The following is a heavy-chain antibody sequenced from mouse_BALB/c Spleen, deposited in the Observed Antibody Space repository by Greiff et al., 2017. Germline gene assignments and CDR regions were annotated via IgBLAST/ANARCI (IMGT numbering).Heavy chain of an antibody. J-gene: IGHJ2*01. CDR2: IWGDGST. D-gene: IGHD2-3*01. CDR1: GFSLTGYG. V-gene: IGHV2-6-7*01. CDR3: ARVYDGYLYYFDY. Sequence: VKLVESGPGLVAPSQSLSITCTVSGFSLTGYGVNWVRQPPGKGLEWLGMIWGDGSTDYNSALKSRLSISKDNSKSQVFLKMNRLQTDDTARYYGARVYDGYLYYFDYWGQGTTLTVSS.